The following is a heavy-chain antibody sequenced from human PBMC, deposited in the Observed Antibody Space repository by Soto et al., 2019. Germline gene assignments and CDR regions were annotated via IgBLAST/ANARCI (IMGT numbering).Heavy chain of an antibody. CDR1: GFTVSDYY. J-gene: IGHJ4*02. V-gene: IGHV3-11*06. Sequence: NPGGSLRLSCAASGFTVSDYYMSWIRQAPGKGLEWLSYSSNSGTYTRYADSVKGRFSISRDNAKNSLYLQINSLRGEDSATYYCARSGDNYNVLDYWGQGTPVTSPQ. CDR2: SSNSGTYT. D-gene: IGHD3-10*02. CDR3: ARSGDNYNVLDY.